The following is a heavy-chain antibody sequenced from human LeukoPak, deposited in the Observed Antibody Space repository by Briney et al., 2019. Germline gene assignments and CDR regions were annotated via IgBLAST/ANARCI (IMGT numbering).Heavy chain of an antibody. V-gene: IGHV3-7*01. Sequence: PGGSLRLSCTASEFTFSNFWMTWVRQAPGKGLEWVASIEKDGSDKYYVDSVTGRFTISRDNAKTSLYLQMTSLRADDTAVYYCARLSGFTETSHFDSWGQGALVTVSS. CDR1: EFTFSNFW. CDR2: IEKDGSDK. J-gene: IGHJ4*02. D-gene: IGHD6-25*01. CDR3: ARLSGFTETSHFDS.